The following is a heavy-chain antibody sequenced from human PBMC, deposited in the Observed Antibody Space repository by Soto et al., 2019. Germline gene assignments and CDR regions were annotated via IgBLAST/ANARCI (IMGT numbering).Heavy chain of an antibody. V-gene: IGHV4-34*01. CDR1: GGSFSGYY. D-gene: IGHD3-3*01. CDR3: ARTTGFWSGNDAFDI. Sequence: ETLSLTCAVYGGSFSGYYWSWIRQPPGKGLEWIGEINHSGSTNYNPSLKSRVTISVDTSKNQFSLKLSSVTAADTAVYYCARTTGFWSGNDAFDIWGQGTMVTVSS. J-gene: IGHJ3*02. CDR2: INHSGST.